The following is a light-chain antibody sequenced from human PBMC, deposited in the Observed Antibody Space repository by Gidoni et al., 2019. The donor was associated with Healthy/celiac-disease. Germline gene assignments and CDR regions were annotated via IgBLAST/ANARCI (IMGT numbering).Light chain of an antibody. Sequence: TVMTQSPATLSVSPGESATLSCRASQSVSSNLAWYQQTPGQAPRLLIYGASIRATGIPARFSGSGSGTEFTLTISSLQSEDFAVYYCQQYNNWPPITFGQGTRLEIK. CDR1: QSVSSN. V-gene: IGKV3D-15*01. CDR3: QQYNNWPPIT. J-gene: IGKJ5*01. CDR2: GAS.